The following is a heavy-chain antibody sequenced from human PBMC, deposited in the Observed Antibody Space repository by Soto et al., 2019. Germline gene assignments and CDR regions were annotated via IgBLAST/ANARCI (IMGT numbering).Heavy chain of an antibody. Sequence: EVQLVESGGGLVQPGGSLRVSCAASGFSFSNYWMSWVRQTPGKRLEWVANIKEDGSEKNYVDSVKGRFTISRDNAKKSLYLQMNSLRAEDTAVYFCARGGGNFDCWGQGTLVTVSS. CDR1: GFSFSNYW. V-gene: IGHV3-7*01. J-gene: IGHJ4*02. CDR2: IKEDGSEK. D-gene: IGHD3-16*01. CDR3: ARGGGNFDC.